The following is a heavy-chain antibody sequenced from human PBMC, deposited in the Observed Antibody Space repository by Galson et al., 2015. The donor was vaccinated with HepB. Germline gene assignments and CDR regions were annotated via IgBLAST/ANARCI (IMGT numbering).Heavy chain of an antibody. J-gene: IGHJ4*02. CDR3: TTGTDGATY. Sequence: SLRLSCAASGFTFNNAWMNWVRQAPGKGLEWVGRIKSKMFGATTDYAAPVKGRFTISRDDSKTTVYLQMNSLKTEDTAVYYCTTGTDGATYWGPGTLGTVSS. D-gene: IGHD1-26*01. CDR2: IKSKMFGATT. CDR1: GFTFNNAW. V-gene: IGHV3-15*07.